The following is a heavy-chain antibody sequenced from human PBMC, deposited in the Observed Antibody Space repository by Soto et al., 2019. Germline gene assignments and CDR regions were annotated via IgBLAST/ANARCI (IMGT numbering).Heavy chain of an antibody. CDR1: GSTFSSYA. D-gene: IGHD3-16*02. CDR3: AKVGWGSYRSLLHYFDY. V-gene: IGHV3-23*01. CDR2: ISGSGGST. Sequence: GGSLRLSCAASGSTFSSYAMSWVRQAPGKGLEWVSAISGSGGSTYYADSVKGRFTISRDNSKNTLYLQMNSLRAEDTAVYYCAKVGWGSYRSLLHYFDYWGQGTLVTVSS. J-gene: IGHJ4*02.